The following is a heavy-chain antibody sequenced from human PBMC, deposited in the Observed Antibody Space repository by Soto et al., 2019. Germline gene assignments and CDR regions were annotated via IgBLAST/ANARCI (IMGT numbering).Heavy chain of an antibody. CDR3: ARGDSTDCSNGVCSFFYNHDMDV. D-gene: IGHD2-8*01. V-gene: IGHV1-2*04. Sequence: ASVKVSCKASGYSFTDYHIRWVRQAPGQGLEWLGRINPKSGGTSTAQKFQGWVTMTTETSISTASMELTRLTSDDTAIYYCARGDSTDCSNGVCSFFYNHDMDVWGQGTTVTVSS. CDR2: INPKSGGT. CDR1: GYSFTDYH. J-gene: IGHJ6*02.